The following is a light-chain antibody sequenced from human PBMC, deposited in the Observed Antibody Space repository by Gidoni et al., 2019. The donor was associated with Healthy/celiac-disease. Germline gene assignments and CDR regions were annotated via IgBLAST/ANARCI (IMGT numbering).Light chain of an antibody. CDR1: QSISSY. Sequence: DIEMTQSPSARSASVGDRVTITCLASQSISSYLNWYQQKPGKAPNLLLYAASSLQSGVPSRFSGSGAGTDFTLTLSSLQPEDFATFFCQQSYSTPRITFGQGTRLEIK. J-gene: IGKJ5*01. CDR2: AAS. V-gene: IGKV1-39*01. CDR3: QQSYSTPRIT.